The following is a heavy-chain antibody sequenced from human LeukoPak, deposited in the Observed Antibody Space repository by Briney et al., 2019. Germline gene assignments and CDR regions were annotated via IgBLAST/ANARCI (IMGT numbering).Heavy chain of an antibody. CDR2: INPSGGST. J-gene: IGHJ6*03. D-gene: IGHD2-15*01. V-gene: IGHV1-46*01. Sequence: ASVKVSCKASGYTFSSYYMHWVRQAPGQGLEWMGIINPSGGSTSYAQKFQGRVTMTRDMSTSTVYMELSSLRSEDTAVYYCARGMVVVVVAASHYYMDVWGKGTTVTVSS. CDR1: GYTFSSYY. CDR3: ARGMVVVVVAASHYYMDV.